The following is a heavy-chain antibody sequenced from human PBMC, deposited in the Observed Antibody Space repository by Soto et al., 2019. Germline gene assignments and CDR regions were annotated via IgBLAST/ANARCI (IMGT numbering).Heavy chain of an antibody. V-gene: IGHV1-18*04. J-gene: IGHJ4*02. CDR1: GYTFTSYG. Sequence: QVQLVQSGAEVKKPGASVKVSCKASGYTFTSYGISWVRQAPGQGLEWMGWISVYNGNTNYAQKLQGRVTMTTDTSTSTAYMELRSLRSDDTAVYSCARADYSGYDLEGFDYWGQGTLVTVSS. D-gene: IGHD5-12*01. CDR2: ISVYNGNT. CDR3: ARADYSGYDLEGFDY.